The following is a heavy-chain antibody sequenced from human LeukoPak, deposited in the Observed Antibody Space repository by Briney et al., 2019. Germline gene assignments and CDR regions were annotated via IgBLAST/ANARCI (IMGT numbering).Heavy chain of an antibody. J-gene: IGHJ5*02. CDR1: GYTFTSYG. V-gene: IGHV1-18*01. D-gene: IGHD2-2*01. CDR3: ARGPQIVVVPAAFNWFDP. Sequence: GASVKVFCKASGYTFTSYGISWVRQAPGQGLEWMGWISAYNGNTNYAQKLQGRVTMTTDTSTSTAYMELRSLRSDDTAVYYCARGPQIVVVPAAFNWFDPWGQGTLVTVSS. CDR2: ISAYNGNT.